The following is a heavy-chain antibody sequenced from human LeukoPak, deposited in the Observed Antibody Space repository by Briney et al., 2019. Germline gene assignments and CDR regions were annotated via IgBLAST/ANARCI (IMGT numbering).Heavy chain of an antibody. J-gene: IGHJ4*02. D-gene: IGHD3-22*01. CDR3: VRHYDSTPYGTRNFMVYPDY. CDR1: GYTFITYW. Sequence: GESLKISCKGSGYTFITYWIGWVRQMPGKGLEWMGIIYPGDSNTRYSPSFQGQVTISVDKSISTAYLRRNSLKASDTAMYYCVRHYDSTPYGTRNFMVYPDYWGQGTLVTVSS. V-gene: IGHV5-51*01. CDR2: IYPGDSNT.